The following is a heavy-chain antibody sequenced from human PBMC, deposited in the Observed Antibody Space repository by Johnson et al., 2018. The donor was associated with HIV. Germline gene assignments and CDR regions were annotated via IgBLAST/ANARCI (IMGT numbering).Heavy chain of an antibody. CDR3: ARSSRYSAYDSDAFDI. CDR1: GFTFSSYA. D-gene: IGHD5-12*01. CDR2: ISADGRNK. V-gene: IGHV3-30*04. J-gene: IGHJ3*02. Sequence: QVQLVESGGGLVQPGGSLRLSCAASGFTFSSYAIHWVRQAPGKGLEWVSVISADGRNKYSADSVKGRFTISRDNSKNTLYLKMNSLRGEDTAVYYCARSSRYSAYDSDAFDIWGQGTMVTVSS.